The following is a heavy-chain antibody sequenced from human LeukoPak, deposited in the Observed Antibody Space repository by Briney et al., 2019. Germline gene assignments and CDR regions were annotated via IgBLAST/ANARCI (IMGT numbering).Heavy chain of an antibody. CDR2: INPNSGGT. CDR1: GYTFTGYY. D-gene: IGHD3-10*01. J-gene: IGHJ3*02. V-gene: IGHV1-2*02. Sequence: GASVKVSCKASGYTFTGYYMHWVRQAPGQGLEWMGWINPNSGGTNYAQKFQVRVTMTRDTSISTAHMVLSRLRSDDTAVYYCARDREEEELLWFGETGDAFDIWGQGTMVTVSS. CDR3: ARDREEEELLWFGETGDAFDI.